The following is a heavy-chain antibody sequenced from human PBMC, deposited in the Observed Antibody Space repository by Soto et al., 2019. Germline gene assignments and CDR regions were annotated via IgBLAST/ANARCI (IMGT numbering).Heavy chain of an antibody. CDR3: AKDLGTGTTSY. V-gene: IGHV3-30*18. J-gene: IGHJ4*02. D-gene: IGHD1-7*01. Sequence: QVQLVESGGGVVQPGRSLRLSCAASGFTFSSYGMHWVRQAPGKGLEWGAVISYDGSNKYYADSVKGRFTISRDNSKNTLYLQMNSLRAEDTAVYYCAKDLGTGTTSYWGQGTLVTVSA. CDR1: GFTFSSYG. CDR2: ISYDGSNK.